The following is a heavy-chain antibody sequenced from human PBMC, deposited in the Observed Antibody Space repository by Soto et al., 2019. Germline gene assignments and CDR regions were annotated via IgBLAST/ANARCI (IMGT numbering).Heavy chain of an antibody. V-gene: IGHV3-23*01. Sequence: AGGSLRLSCAASGFTFSSYAMSWVRQAPGKGLEWVSAISGSGGSTYYADSVKGRFTISRDNSKNTLYLQMNSLRAEDTAVYYCAKTSGSGSYHLDYWGQGTLVTVSS. CDR1: GFTFSSYA. CDR2: ISGSGGST. CDR3: AKTSGSGSYHLDY. J-gene: IGHJ4*02. D-gene: IGHD3-10*01.